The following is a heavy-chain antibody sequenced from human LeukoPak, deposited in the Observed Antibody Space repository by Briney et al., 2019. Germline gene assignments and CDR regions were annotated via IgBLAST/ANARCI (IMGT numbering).Heavy chain of an antibody. CDR2: ISSSGSTI. D-gene: IGHD6-19*01. J-gene: IGHJ6*02. CDR1: GFTFSDYY. V-gene: IGHV3-11*01. CDR3: ARAGDSWLGVYYGMDV. Sequence: PGGSLRLSCAASGFTFSDYYMSWLRQAPGKGLEWVSYISSSGSTIYYADSVKGRFTISRDHAKNSLYLQMNSLRAEDTAVYYCARAGDSWLGVYYGMDVWGQGTTVTVSS.